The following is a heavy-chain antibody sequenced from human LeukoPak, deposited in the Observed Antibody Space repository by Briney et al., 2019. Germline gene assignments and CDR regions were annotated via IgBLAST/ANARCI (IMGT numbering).Heavy chain of an antibody. D-gene: IGHD5-12*01. CDR1: GGSISSGDYS. Sequence: PSETLSLTCTVSGGSISSGDYSWSWIRQPPGKGLEWIGYIYYSGSTYYNPSLKSRVTISVDTSKNQFSLKLSSVTAADTAVYYCARGDSGYGHFDYWGQGTLVTVSS. J-gene: IGHJ4*02. CDR2: IYYSGST. CDR3: ARGDSGYGHFDY. V-gene: IGHV4-30-4*01.